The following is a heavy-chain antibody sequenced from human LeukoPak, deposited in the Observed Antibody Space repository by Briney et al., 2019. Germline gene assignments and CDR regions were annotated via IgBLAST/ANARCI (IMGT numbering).Heavy chain of an antibody. CDR2: INPKSGDT. CDR1: GYSFTDHY. D-gene: IGHD2/OR15-2a*01. CDR3: ARDRAKYNSGDYLGN. V-gene: IGHV1-2*02. J-gene: IGHJ4*02. Sequence: GASVTVSCTSSGYSFTDHYMHWVRQAPGQGLELLGWINPKSGDTNYALKFQGRVTMTRDTSITTIYMELGRLTSVDTAIYYCARDRAKYNSGDYLGNWGQGTLVTGSS.